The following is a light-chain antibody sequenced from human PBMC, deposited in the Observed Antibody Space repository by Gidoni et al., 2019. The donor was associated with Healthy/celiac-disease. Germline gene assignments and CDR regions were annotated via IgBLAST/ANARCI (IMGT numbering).Light chain of an antibody. CDR1: QSVSSSY. CDR3: QQYGSSPPWT. CDR2: GAS. V-gene: IGKV3-20*01. Sequence: ELVLTQSPGTLYLSPGERATLSCRASQSVSSSYLALYQQKPGQAPRLLIYGASSRATGLPDRFSGSGSGTDFTLTISRLEPEDFAVYYCQQYGSSPPWTFGQXTKVEIK. J-gene: IGKJ1*01.